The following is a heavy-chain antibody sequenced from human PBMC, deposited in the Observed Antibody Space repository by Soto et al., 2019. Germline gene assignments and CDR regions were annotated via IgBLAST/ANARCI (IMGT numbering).Heavy chain of an antibody. Sequence: ETLSLTCAVYGGSFSGYYWSWIRQPPGKGLEWIGEINHSGSTNYNPSLKSRVTISVDTSKNQFSLKLSSVTAADTAVYYCARRNYDYIWGSPENWFDPWGQGTLVTVSS. CDR1: GGSFSGYY. CDR2: INHSGST. J-gene: IGHJ5*02. V-gene: IGHV4-34*01. D-gene: IGHD3-16*01. CDR3: ARRNYDYIWGSPENWFDP.